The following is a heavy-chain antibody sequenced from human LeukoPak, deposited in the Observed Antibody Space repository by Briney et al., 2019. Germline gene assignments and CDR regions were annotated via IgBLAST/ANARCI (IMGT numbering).Heavy chain of an antibody. V-gene: IGHV3-30*02. CDR2: IWYDGSNK. D-gene: IGHD3-3*01. CDR1: GFTFSSYG. J-gene: IGHJ4*02. CDR3: AKDRTIFGVAPTHFDY. Sequence: GGSLRLSCVASGFTFSSYGMHWVRQAPGKGLEWVAVIWYDGSNKYYADSVKGRFTISRDNSKNTLYLQMNSLRAEDTAVYYCAKDRTIFGVAPTHFDYWGQGTLVTVSS.